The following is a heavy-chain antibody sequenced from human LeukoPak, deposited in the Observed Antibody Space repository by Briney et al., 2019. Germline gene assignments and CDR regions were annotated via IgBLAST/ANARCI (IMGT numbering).Heavy chain of an antibody. CDR1: GNYW. J-gene: IGHJ4*02. D-gene: IGHD2/OR15-2a*01. V-gene: IGHV3-74*01. CDR2: INSDGSWT. Sequence: GGSLRLSCAASGNYWLHWVRQAPGKGLVWVSHINSDGSWTSYADSVKGRFTISKDNAKNTVYLQMNSLRAEDTAVYYCVSFYETYWGRATLVAVS. CDR3: VSFYETY.